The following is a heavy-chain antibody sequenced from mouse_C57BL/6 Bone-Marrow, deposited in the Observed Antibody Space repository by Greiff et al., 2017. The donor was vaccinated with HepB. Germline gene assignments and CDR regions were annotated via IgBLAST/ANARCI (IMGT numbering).Heavy chain of an antibody. J-gene: IGHJ4*01. CDR1: GYTFTSYW. CDR3: ARWAPPSTGLYAMDY. D-gene: IGHD3-2*02. CDR2: INPSSGYT. Sequence: QVQLQQSGAELAKPGASVKLSCKASGYTFTSYWMHWVKQRPGQGLEWIGYINPSSGYTKYNQTFKDKATVTADKSSSTAYMQLSSLTYEDSAVYYCARWAPPSTGLYAMDYWGQGTSVTVSS. V-gene: IGHV1-7*01.